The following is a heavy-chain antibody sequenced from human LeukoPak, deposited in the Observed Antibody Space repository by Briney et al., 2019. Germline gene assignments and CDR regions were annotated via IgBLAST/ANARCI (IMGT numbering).Heavy chain of an antibody. D-gene: IGHD3-16*01. Sequence: GGSLRLSCAASGFTFSSYSMNWVRQAPGKGLEWVSSISSSSSYIYYADSVKGRFTISRDNAKNSLDLQMNSLRAEDTAVYYCARGSDDAFDIWGQGTMVTVSS. V-gene: IGHV3-21*01. CDR1: GFTFSSYS. CDR2: ISSSSSYI. J-gene: IGHJ3*02. CDR3: ARGSDDAFDI.